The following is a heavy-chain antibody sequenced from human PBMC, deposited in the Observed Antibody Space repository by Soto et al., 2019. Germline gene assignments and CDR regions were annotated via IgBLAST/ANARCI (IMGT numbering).Heavy chain of an antibody. CDR3: TRERTGHYDFFDF. CDR2: TYYRSMWYN. CDR1: GDSVSSNNAA. D-gene: IGHD3-3*01. V-gene: IGHV6-1*01. J-gene: IGHJ4*02. Sequence: QVLLQQSGPELVKPSQTLSVTCVISGDSVSSNNAAWNWVRQSPSRGLEWLGRTYYRSMWYNDFAVSVESRININSDTSKNQFSLQLNSATPEDTAVYYCTRERTGHYDFFDFWGQGILITVSS.